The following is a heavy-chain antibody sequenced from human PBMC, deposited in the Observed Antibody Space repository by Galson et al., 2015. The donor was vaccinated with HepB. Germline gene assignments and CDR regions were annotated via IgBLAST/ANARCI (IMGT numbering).Heavy chain of an antibody. Sequence: SVKVSCKASGGTFSSYAISWVRQAPGQGLEWMGRIIPILGIANYAQKFQGRVTITADESTSTAYMELSSLRSEDTAVYYCARGEDGGYSYGSDYWGQGTLVTVSS. CDR3: ARGEDGGYSYGSDY. D-gene: IGHD5-18*01. V-gene: IGHV1-69*04. CDR1: GGTFSSYA. J-gene: IGHJ4*02. CDR2: IIPILGIA.